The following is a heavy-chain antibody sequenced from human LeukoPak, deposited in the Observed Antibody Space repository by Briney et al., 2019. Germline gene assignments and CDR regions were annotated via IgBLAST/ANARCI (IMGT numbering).Heavy chain of an antibody. Sequence: GASVKVSCKVSGYTLTELSMHWVRQAPGKGLEWMGGFDPEDGETIYAQKFQGRVTMTEDTTTDTAYMELSSLRSEDTAVYYCATAASAAAARGDAFDIWGQGTMVTVSS. CDR1: GYTLTELS. D-gene: IGHD6-13*01. CDR2: FDPEDGET. CDR3: ATAASAAAARGDAFDI. J-gene: IGHJ3*02. V-gene: IGHV1-24*01.